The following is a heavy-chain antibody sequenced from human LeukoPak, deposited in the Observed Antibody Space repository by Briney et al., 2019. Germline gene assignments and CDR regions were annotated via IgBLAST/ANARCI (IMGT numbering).Heavy chain of an antibody. V-gene: IGHV3-30*05. CDR1: GFTFSSYG. CDR2: ISYDGSNK. Sequence: GGSLRLSCAASGFTFSSYGMHWVRQAPGKGLEWVAVISYDGSNKYYADSVKGRFTISRDNSKNTLYLQMNSLRAEDTAVYYCARKPAAVGLDYWGQGTLVTVSS. D-gene: IGHD6-13*01. J-gene: IGHJ4*02. CDR3: ARKPAAVGLDY.